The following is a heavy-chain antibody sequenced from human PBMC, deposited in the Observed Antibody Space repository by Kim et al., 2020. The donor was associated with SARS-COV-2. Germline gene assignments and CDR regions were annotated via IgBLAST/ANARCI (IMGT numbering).Heavy chain of an antibody. Sequence: GGSLRLSCAASGFTFSSYDMHWVRQATGKGLEWVSAIGTAGDTYYPGSVKGRFTISRENAKNSLYLQMNSLRAGDTAVYYCARGNSVSGQTSFWYFDLWGRGTLVTVSS. CDR2: IGTAGDT. CDR1: GFTFSSYD. V-gene: IGHV3-13*04. D-gene: IGHD3-10*01. J-gene: IGHJ2*01. CDR3: ARGNSVSGQTSFWYFDL.